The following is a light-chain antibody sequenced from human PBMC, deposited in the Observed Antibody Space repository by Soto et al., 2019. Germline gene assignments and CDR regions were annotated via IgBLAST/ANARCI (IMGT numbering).Light chain of an antibody. Sequence: DIQMTQSPSTVSASVGDRVTITCRASESISSWLAWYQQKPGKAPKLLIYDASSLESGVPSRFSGGGSGTEFTLTISSLQPDDFATYYCQQANSFPITFGQGTKVDIK. J-gene: IGKJ1*01. V-gene: IGKV1-5*01. CDR2: DAS. CDR3: QQANSFPIT. CDR1: ESISSW.